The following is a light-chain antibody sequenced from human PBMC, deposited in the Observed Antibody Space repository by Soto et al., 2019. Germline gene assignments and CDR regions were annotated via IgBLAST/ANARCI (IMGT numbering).Light chain of an antibody. J-gene: IGLJ3*02. CDR1: SSNIGAGYD. Sequence: QSVLTQPPSVSGAPGQRVTISCTGSSSNIGAGYDVHWYHQLPGTAPKLLIYGNNNRPSGVPDRFSGSRSGTSASLAITGLQAADEAADYCQSYDSSLSVWVFGGGTKLTVL. V-gene: IGLV1-40*01. CDR2: GNN. CDR3: QSYDSSLSVWV.